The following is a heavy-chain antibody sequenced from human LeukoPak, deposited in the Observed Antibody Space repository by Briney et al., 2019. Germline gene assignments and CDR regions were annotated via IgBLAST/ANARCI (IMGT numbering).Heavy chain of an antibody. CDR2: ISYDGSNK. J-gene: IGHJ4*02. CDR1: GFTFSSYG. V-gene: IGHV3-30*18. Sequence: PGGSLRLSCAASGFTFSSYGMHWVRPAPGKGLEWVAVISYDGSNKYYADSVKGRFTISRDNSKNTLYLQMNSLRAEDTAVYYCGKSVRFGNMGVDYWGQGTLVTVSS. CDR3: GKSVRFGNMGVDY. D-gene: IGHD3-10*01.